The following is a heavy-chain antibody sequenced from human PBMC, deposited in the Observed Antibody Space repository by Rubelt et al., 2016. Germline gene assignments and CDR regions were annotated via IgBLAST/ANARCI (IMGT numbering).Heavy chain of an antibody. D-gene: IGHD3-10*01. Sequence: QVQLVQSGSELKKPGASVKVSCKASGYTFTSYAMNWVRQAPGQGLEWMGWINPNSGGTNYAQKFQGRVTMNRDTSISTACMGLSRLRADDTAVYYCARDSEVWFGELLWYGMDVWGQGTTVTASS. J-gene: IGHJ6*02. CDR2: INPNSGGT. CDR3: ARDSEVWFGELLWYGMDV. CDR1: GYTFTSYA. V-gene: IGHV1-2*02.